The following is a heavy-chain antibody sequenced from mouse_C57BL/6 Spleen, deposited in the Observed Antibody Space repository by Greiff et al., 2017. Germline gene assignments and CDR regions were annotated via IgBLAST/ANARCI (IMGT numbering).Heavy chain of an antibody. D-gene: IGHD1-1*01. Sequence: EVKLVESGEGLVKPGGSLKLSCAASGFTFSSYAMSWVRQTPEKRLEWVAYISSGGDYIYYADTVKGRFTISRDNARNTLYLQMSSVKSEDTAMYYCTREVGGFDYWGQGTTLTVSS. CDR2: ISSGGDYI. CDR1: GFTFSSYA. J-gene: IGHJ2*01. V-gene: IGHV5-9-1*02. CDR3: TREVGGFDY.